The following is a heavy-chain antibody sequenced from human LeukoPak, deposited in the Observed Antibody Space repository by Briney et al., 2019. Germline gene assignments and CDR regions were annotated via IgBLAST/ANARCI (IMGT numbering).Heavy chain of an antibody. J-gene: IGHJ4*02. Sequence: SETLSLTCTVSGGPISSGTYYWSWIRQPPGKGLEWIGSFDHTGTTYYNPSLKSRVTTSVDTSNNQFSLRLSSVTAADTAVYYCARWVDLTVYWGQGTLVTVSS. CDR3: ARWVDLTVY. V-gene: IGHV4-39*01. CDR2: FDHTGTT. CDR1: GGPISSGTYY. D-gene: IGHD3-9*01.